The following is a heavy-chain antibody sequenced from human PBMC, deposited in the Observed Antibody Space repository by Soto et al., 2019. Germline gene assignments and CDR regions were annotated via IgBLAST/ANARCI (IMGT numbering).Heavy chain of an antibody. V-gene: IGHV1-46*01. D-gene: IGHD5-12*01. CDR3: ARRMATMSYYYYGMDV. CDR2: INPSGGST. CDR1: GYTFTSYY. J-gene: IGHJ6*02. Sequence: VASVKVSCKASGYTFTSYYMHWVRQAPGQGLEWMGIINPSGGSTSYAQKFQGRVTMTRDTSTSTVYMELSSLRSEDTAVYYYARRMATMSYYYYGMDVWGQGTTVTVSS.